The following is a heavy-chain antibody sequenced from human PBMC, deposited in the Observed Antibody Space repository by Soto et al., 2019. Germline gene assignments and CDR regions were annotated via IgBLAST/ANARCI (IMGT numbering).Heavy chain of an antibody. J-gene: IGHJ4*02. D-gene: IGHD4-17*01. CDR3: ARDDDYEANGLDY. CDR1: GFTFSRYG. V-gene: IGHV3-33*01. Sequence: GGSLRLSCVGSGFTFSRYGMHWVRQAPGEGLEWMAVIVNDGSDRDYAASVAGRFTISRDNSKNTLYLQMDNLGVDDTAMYYCARDDDYEANGLDYWGQGTLVTVSS. CDR2: IVNDGSDR.